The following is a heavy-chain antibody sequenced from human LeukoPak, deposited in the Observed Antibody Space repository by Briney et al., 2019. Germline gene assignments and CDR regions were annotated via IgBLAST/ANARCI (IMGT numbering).Heavy chain of an antibody. CDR3: ARDIDY. V-gene: IGHV3-74*01. CDR2: ITSDGRGT. CDR1: GFTFSSFW. J-gene: IGHJ4*02. Sequence: GGSLRLSCAASGFTFSSFWMNWVRQAPGKGLVWVSRITSDGRGTTYADSVKGRFTISRDNAKNTLYLQMNRLRAEDTAVYYCARDIDYWGQGTLVTVSS.